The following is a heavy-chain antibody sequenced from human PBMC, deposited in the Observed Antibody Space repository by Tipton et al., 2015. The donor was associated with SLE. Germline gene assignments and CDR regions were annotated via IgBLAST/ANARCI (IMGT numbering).Heavy chain of an antibody. J-gene: IGHJ5*02. D-gene: IGHD4-17*01. CDR1: GGSFSGYY. CDR3: ARRGSTVTTYWFDP. Sequence: TLSLTCAVYGGSFSGYYWGWFRQPPGKGLEWIGSIYYSGSTYYNPSLKSRVTISVDTSKNQFSLKLSSVTAADTAVYYCARRGSTVTTYWFDPWGQGTLVTVSS. V-gene: IGHV4-34*01. CDR2: IYYSGST.